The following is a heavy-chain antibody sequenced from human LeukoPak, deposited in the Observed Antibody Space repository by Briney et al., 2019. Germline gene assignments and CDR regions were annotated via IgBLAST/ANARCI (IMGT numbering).Heavy chain of an antibody. CDR1: GGSISSYY. V-gene: IGHV4-59*01. D-gene: IGHD3-22*01. CDR2: IYYSGST. Sequence: PSETLSLTCTVSGGSISSYYWSWIRQPPGKGLEWIGYIYYSGSTNYNPSLKSRVTISVDTSKNQFSLKLSSVTAADTAVYYCARVGHYYDSSGRIRRGYFDYWGQGTLVTVSS. CDR3: ARVGHYYDSSGRIRRGYFDY. J-gene: IGHJ4*02.